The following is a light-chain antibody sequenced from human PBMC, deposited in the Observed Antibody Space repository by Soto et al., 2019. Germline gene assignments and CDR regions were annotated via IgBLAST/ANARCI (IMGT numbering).Light chain of an antibody. CDR1: SSDIGGYNY. V-gene: IGLV2-8*01. CDR2: EVS. J-gene: IGLJ2*01. CDR3: SSYTGSYSVI. Sequence: QSVLTQPPSASGSPGQSVTISCTGTSSDIGGYNYVSWYQQHPGKAPKLIIYEVSKRPSGVPDRFSGSKSGNTASLTVSGLQAADEADYHCSSYTGSYSVIFGGGTKLTVL.